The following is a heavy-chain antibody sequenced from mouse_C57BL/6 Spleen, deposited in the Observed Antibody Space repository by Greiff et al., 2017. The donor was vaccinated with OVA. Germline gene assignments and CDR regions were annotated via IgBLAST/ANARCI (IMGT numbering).Heavy chain of an antibody. CDR1: GYTFTNYW. Sequence: VQLQESGAELVRPGTSVKMSCKASGYTFTNYWIGWAKQRPGHGLEWIGDIYPGGGYTNYNEKFKGKATLTADKSSSTAYMQFSSLTSEDSAIYYCARTDDYYWYFDVWGTGTTVTVSS. J-gene: IGHJ1*03. V-gene: IGHV1-63*01. CDR2: IYPGGGYT. CDR3: ARTDDYYWYFDV. D-gene: IGHD2-4*01.